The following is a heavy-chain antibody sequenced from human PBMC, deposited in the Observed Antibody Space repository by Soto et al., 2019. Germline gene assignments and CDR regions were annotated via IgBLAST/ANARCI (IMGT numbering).Heavy chain of an antibody. Sequence: SETLSLTCTVSGGSISSWYLSWIRQPPGKGLEWIGYIYYSGSTNYNPSLKSRVTISVDTSKNQFSLKLSSVTAADTAVYYCARDLADYYDDSNTPYNAFDIWGQGTMVTVSS. J-gene: IGHJ3*02. CDR3: ARDLADYYDDSNTPYNAFDI. D-gene: IGHD3-22*01. V-gene: IGHV4-59*01. CDR2: IYYSGST. CDR1: GGSISSWY.